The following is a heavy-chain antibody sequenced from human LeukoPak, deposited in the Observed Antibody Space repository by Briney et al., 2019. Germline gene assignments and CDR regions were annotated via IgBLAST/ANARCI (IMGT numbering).Heavy chain of an antibody. V-gene: IGHV1-46*01. Sequence: ASVKVSCKASGGTFSSYAISWVRQAPGQGLEWMGVINPSGTGTSYAQKFQGRITMSRDTSTSTVYMELSSLRSEDTAFYYCATDHSMANTAWWFDPWGQGTLVTVSS. D-gene: IGHD5-24*01. CDR1: GGTFSSYA. J-gene: IGHJ5*02. CDR3: ATDHSMANTAWWFDP. CDR2: INPSGTGT.